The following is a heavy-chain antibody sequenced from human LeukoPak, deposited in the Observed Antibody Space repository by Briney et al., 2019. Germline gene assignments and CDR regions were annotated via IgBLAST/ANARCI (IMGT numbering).Heavy chain of an antibody. Sequence: PGGSLRLSCAASGFTFSSYAMSWVRQAPGKGLEWVSAISGSGGSTYYADSVKGRFTISRDNSKNTLYLQMNSLRAEETPVYYCANPYDFWSGYYPLDYWGQGTLVTVSS. J-gene: IGHJ4*02. CDR3: ANPYDFWSGYYPLDY. CDR2: ISGSGGST. V-gene: IGHV3-23*01. CDR1: GFTFSSYA. D-gene: IGHD3-3*01.